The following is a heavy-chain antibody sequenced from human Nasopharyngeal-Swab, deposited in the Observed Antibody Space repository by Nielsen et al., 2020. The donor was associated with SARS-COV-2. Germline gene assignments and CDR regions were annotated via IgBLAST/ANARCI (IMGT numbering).Heavy chain of an antibody. V-gene: IGHV4-34*01. CDR3: ARDGGSGSYYNWGPYYYYGLDV. CDR2: INHSGST. J-gene: IGHJ6*02. CDR1: GGSFSCYY. D-gene: IGHD3-10*01. Sequence: GSLRLSCAVYGGSFSCYYWSWIRQPPGKVLDWIVEINHSGSTNYNPSLKSRVTISVDTSKNQFSLKLSSVTAADTAVYYCARDGGSGSYYNWGPYYYYGLDVWGQGTTVTVSS.